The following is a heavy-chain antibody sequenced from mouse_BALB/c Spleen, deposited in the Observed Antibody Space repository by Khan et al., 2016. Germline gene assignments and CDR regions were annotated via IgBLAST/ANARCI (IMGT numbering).Heavy chain of an antibody. Sequence: QVQLKESGPGLVQPSQSLSITCTVSGFSLTSYGVHWVRQSPGKGLEWLGVIWSGGSTDYNAAFISRLSISKDNSTSQVFFKMNSLQADDTAIYYCARDDFYFDYWGQGTTLTVSS. CDR2: IWSGGST. J-gene: IGHJ2*01. CDR3: ARDDFYFDY. D-gene: IGHD2-13*01. V-gene: IGHV2-4-1*01. CDR1: GFSLTSYG.